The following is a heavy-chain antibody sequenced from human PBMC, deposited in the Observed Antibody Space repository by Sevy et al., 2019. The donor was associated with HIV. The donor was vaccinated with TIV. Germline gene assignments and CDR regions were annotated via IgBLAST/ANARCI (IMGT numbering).Heavy chain of an antibody. CDR3: ASRGYCGGGSCYSGPNDY. V-gene: IGHV3-48*02. CDR1: TFTFSSYS. J-gene: IGHJ4*02. Sequence: GGSLRLSCAASTFTFSSYSMHWVRQAPGKGLEWVSYISSSGGTRYYADSVKGRFTISRDNAKNSLFLQMNSLRDEDMAVYYCASRGYCGGGSCYSGPNDYWGQGTLVTVSS. D-gene: IGHD2-15*01. CDR2: ISSSGGTR.